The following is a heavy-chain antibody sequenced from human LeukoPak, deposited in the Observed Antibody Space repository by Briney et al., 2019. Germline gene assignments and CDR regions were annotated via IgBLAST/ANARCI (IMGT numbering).Heavy chain of an antibody. CDR2: IYYSGST. J-gene: IGHJ5*02. CDR1: GGSISSGGYY. Sequence: SQTLSLTCTVSGGSISSGGYYWSWLRQHPGKGLEWIGYIYYSGSTYYNPSLKSRVTISVDTSKNQFSLKLSSVTAADTAVYYCARSRPTYYYDTSGHRWFDPWGQGTLVTVSS. V-gene: IGHV4-31*03. D-gene: IGHD3-22*01. CDR3: ARSRPTYYYDTSGHRWFDP.